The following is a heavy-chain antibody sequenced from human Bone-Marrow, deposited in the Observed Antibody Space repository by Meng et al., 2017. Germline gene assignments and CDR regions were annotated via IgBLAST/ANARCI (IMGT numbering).Heavy chain of an antibody. V-gene: IGHV1-8*03. CDR3: ARDSNIVVAAQIDAFDI. D-gene: IGHD2-15*01. Sequence: ASVKVSCPASGYTFTSYDINWVRQATGQGLEWMGWMNPNSGNTGYAQKFQGRVTITADESTSTAYMELSSLRSEDTAVYYCARDSNIVVAAQIDAFDIWGQGTMVTVSS. CDR2: MNPNSGNT. CDR1: GYTFTSYD. J-gene: IGHJ3*02.